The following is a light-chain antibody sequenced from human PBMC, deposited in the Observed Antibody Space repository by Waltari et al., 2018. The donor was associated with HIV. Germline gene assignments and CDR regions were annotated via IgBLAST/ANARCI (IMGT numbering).Light chain of an antibody. CDR3: AARSDISTTWV. CDR2: GVR. V-gene: IGLV1-44*01. CDR1: HSSSDSTT. J-gene: IGLJ3*02. Sequence: SVLSQPPPASATPGQRATLSCSGSHSSSDSTTFYSYQQFPGAGPQLLIYGVRHRPSGLPDRFSGSKSGTSASLTISTLQSEDGALYYCAARSDISTTWVCGGGTRLTVL.